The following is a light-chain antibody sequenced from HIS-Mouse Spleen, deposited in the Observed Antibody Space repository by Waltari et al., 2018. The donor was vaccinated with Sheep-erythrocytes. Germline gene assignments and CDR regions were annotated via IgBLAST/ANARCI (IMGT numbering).Light chain of an antibody. CDR1: SSDVGSYYL. J-gene: IGLJ2*01. V-gene: IGLV2-23*03. CDR3: CSYAGSSTFHVV. CDR2: GGS. Sequence: QSALTQPASVSGSPGQSVTISCTGTSSDVGSYYLVSWYQQHPGKAPKLMIYGGSKRPAGFSNRFSGAKSGNTASLTISGLQAADEDDYYCCSYAGSSTFHVVFGGGTKLTVL.